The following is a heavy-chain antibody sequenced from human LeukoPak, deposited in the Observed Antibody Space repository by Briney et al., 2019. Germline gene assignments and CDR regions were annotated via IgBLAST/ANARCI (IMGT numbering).Heavy chain of an antibody. J-gene: IGHJ4*02. CDR2: IKQDGSEK. Sequence: GGSLRLSCAASGFTFSIFSMSWVRQAPGKGLEWVANIKQDGSEKYYVDSVKGRFTISRDNARNSLYLQMNGLRAEDTAVYYCARDGDSSGYYVNFDYWGQGTLVTVSS. CDR3: ARDGDSSGYYVNFDY. V-gene: IGHV3-7*01. CDR1: GFTFSIFS. D-gene: IGHD3-22*01.